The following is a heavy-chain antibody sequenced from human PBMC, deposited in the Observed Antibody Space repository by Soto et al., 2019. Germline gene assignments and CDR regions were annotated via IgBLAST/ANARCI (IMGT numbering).Heavy chain of an antibody. CDR3: ATHITIFGLVIPPPTTYYYYGMDV. V-gene: IGHV1-69*13. CDR2: IIPIFGTA. Sequence: SVKVSCKASGGTFSSYAISWVRQAPGQGLEWMGGIIPIFGTANYAQKFQGRVTITADESTSTAYMELSSLRSEDTAVYYCATHITIFGLVIPPPTTYYYYGMDVWGQGTTVTVSS. J-gene: IGHJ6*02. CDR1: GGTFSSYA. D-gene: IGHD3-3*01.